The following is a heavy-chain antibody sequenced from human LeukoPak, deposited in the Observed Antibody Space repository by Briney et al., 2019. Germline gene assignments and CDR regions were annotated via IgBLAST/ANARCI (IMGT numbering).Heavy chain of an antibody. D-gene: IGHD3-22*01. J-gene: IGHJ4*02. CDR2: IWYDGSNK. V-gene: IGHV3-33*01. CDR1: GFTFSSYG. Sequence: GRSLRLSCAASGFTFSSYGMHWARQAPGKGLEWVAVIWYDGSNKYYADSVKGRFTISRDNSKNTLFLQMNSLRAEDTAVYYCARDFVAYDSSGYPPFVDYWGQGTLVTVSS. CDR3: ARDFVAYDSSGYPPFVDY.